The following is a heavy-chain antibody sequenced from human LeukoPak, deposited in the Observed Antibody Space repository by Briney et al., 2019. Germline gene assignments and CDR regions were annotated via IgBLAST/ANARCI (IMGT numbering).Heavy chain of an antibody. Sequence: SETLSLTCAVYGGSFSGYYWSWIRQPPGKGLEWIGEINHSGSTDYNPSLKSRVTISVDTSKNQFSLKLSSVTAADTAVYYCARGAPVLLWFGELRNWFDPWGQGTLVTVSS. CDR2: INHSGST. D-gene: IGHD3-10*01. J-gene: IGHJ5*02. CDR1: GGSFSGYY. CDR3: ARGAPVLLWFGELRNWFDP. V-gene: IGHV4-34*01.